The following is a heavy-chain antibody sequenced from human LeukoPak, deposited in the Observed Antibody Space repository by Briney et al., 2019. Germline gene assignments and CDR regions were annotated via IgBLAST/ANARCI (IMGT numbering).Heavy chain of an antibody. Sequence: SETLSLTCTVSGGSISSYYWSWIRQPPGKGLEWIGYIYYSGSTNYNPSLKSRVTISVDTSKNQFSLKLSSVTAADTAVYYCAKTGTPMVIYWYFDLWGRGTLVTVSS. D-gene: IGHD5-18*01. V-gene: IGHV4-59*01. CDR2: IYYSGST. J-gene: IGHJ2*01. CDR1: GGSISSYY. CDR3: AKTGTPMVIYWYFDL.